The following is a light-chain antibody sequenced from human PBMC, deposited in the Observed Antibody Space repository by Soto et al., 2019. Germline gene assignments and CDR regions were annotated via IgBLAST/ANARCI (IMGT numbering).Light chain of an antibody. CDR3: SSYAGSNNLV. Sequence: QSALTQPPSASGSPGQSVTISCTGTSSDVGSYNYVSWYQQYPGKAPKLMIYEISKRPSGVPDRFSGSKSGNTASLTVSGIQAEDEADYYCSSYAGSNNLVFGGGTKVTVL. V-gene: IGLV2-8*01. CDR1: SSDVGSYNY. J-gene: IGLJ2*01. CDR2: EIS.